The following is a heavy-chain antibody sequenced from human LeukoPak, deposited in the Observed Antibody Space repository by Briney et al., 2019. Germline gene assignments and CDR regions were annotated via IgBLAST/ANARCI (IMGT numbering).Heavy chain of an antibody. D-gene: IGHD6-6*01. CDR1: GGSISSSSYY. Sequence: SETLSLTCTVSGGSISSSSYYWGWIRQPPGKGLEWIVSIYYSGSTYYNPSLKSRVTISVNTSKNQFSLKLSSVTAADTAVYYCARHAVAWQLVGSLGYWGQGTLVTVSS. CDR2: IYYSGST. V-gene: IGHV4-39*01. J-gene: IGHJ4*02. CDR3: ARHAVAWQLVGSLGY.